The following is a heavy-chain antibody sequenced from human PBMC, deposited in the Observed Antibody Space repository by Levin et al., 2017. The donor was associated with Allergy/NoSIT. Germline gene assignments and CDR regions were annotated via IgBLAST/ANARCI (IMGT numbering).Heavy chain of an antibody. CDR2: ISWNSGAI. CDR3: AKVPSSVEASPNYFDY. CDR1: GFSFDDYA. D-gene: IGHD2-2*01. V-gene: IGHV3-9*01. Sequence: GGSLRLSCVASGFSFDDYAMHWVRQVPGKGLEWVSRISWNSGAIEYADSVRGRFTISRDNAKNSLYLQMNSLRAEDTALYYCAKVPSSVEASPNYFDYWGQGTLVTVSS. J-gene: IGHJ4*02.